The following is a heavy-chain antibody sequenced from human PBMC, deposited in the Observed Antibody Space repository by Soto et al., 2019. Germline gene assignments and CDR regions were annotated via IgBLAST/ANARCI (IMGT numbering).Heavy chain of an antibody. D-gene: IGHD2-2*01. CDR3: ARGPMLGSDY. CDR2: INHSGST. Sequence: SETLSLTCAVYGGSFSGYYWSWIRQPPGKGLEWIGEINHSGSTNYNPSLKSRVTISVDTSKNQFSLKLSSVTAADTAVYYCARGPMLGSDYWGQGTLVTVSS. V-gene: IGHV4-34*01. CDR1: GGSFSGYY. J-gene: IGHJ4*02.